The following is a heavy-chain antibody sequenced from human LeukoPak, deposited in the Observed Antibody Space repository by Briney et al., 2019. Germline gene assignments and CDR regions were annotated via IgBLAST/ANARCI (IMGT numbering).Heavy chain of an antibody. CDR3: ARDVRYSSGPYYFDY. J-gene: IGHJ4*02. D-gene: IGHD6-25*01. CDR1: GGSISSYY. CDR2: IYYSGST. Sequence: ASETLSLTCTVSGGSISSYYWSWIRQPPGKGLEWIGYIYYSGSTNYNPSLKSRVTISVDTSKSQFSLKLSSVTAADTAVYYCARDVRYSSGPYYFDYWGQGTLVTVSS. V-gene: IGHV4-59*01.